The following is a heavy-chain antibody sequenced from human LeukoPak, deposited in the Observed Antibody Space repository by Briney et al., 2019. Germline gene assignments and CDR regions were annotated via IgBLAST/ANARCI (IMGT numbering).Heavy chain of an antibody. CDR2: IYTDGRT. D-gene: IGHD4/OR15-4a*01. Sequence: GALGLSFSPPGFNVSRTLMNWVRPAPGEGLEWVAIIYTDGRTYYADAVKGRFTISRDDSKNTVYLKMNSLRAEDTAVYYCARGGAPNLADYWGPGTLVTVSS. CDR1: GFNVSRTL. J-gene: IGHJ4*02. CDR3: ARGGAPNLADY. V-gene: IGHV3-53*01.